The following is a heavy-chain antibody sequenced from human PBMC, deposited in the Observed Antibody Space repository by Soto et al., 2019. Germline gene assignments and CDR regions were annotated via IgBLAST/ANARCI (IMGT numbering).Heavy chain of an antibody. V-gene: IGHV4-34*01. CDR2: INHSGST. CDR1: GGSFSDYC. D-gene: IGHD3-22*01. CDR3: ALDRGGYYHFDY. J-gene: IGHJ4*02. Sequence: SETLSLTCAVYGGSFSDYCWSWIRQPPGKGLEWIGEINHSGSTNYNPSLKSRVTISVDTSKNQFSLKLSSLTAADTAVYYCALDRGGYYHFDYWGQGTLVTVSS.